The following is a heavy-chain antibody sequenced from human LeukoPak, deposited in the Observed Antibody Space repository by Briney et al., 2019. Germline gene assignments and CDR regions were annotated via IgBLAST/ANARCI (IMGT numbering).Heavy chain of an antibody. CDR3: AKDFSVGVTMIRGPFDP. Sequence: QSGGSLRLSCSASGFTFSSFAMSWVRQALGKGLEWVSGISGSGGSTYYADSMKGRFTISRDNSKNTLYLQINSLRAEDTAVYYCAKDFSVGVTMIRGPFDPWGQGTLVTVSS. V-gene: IGHV3-23*01. J-gene: IGHJ5*02. CDR1: GFTFSSFA. D-gene: IGHD3-10*01. CDR2: ISGSGGST.